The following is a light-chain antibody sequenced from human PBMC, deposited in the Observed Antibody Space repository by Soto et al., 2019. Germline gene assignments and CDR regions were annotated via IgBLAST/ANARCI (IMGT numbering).Light chain of an antibody. J-gene: IGKJ2*01. CDR1: QVIGSRY. CDR2: GAS. Sequence: EIVLTQSPGTLSFSPGERATISCRASQVIGSRYLAWYHQKSGQAPRLLIYGASSRATGIPDRFSGSGSGTDFTLTISRLEPEDFGVYYCQQFGSSIPHTFGQGTKLEIK. CDR3: QQFGSSIPHT. V-gene: IGKV3-20*01.